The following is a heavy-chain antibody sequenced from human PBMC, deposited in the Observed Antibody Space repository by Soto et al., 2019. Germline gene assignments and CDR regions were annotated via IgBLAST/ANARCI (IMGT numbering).Heavy chain of an antibody. V-gene: IGHV4-59*08. CDR2: VSYSGYT. J-gene: IGHJ6*02. CDR1: SDSISNSY. CDR3: ARAGGYSRTTPNPRAYDMDV. Sequence: PSETLCLTCTVSSDSISNSYCSWFRQPPGKGLEWIGYVSYSGYTSYNPSLRSRVTMSVDTSKNQFSLKLTSMTVADTALYYCARAGGYSRTTPNPRAYDMDVWGQGTTVTVSS. D-gene: IGHD6-13*01.